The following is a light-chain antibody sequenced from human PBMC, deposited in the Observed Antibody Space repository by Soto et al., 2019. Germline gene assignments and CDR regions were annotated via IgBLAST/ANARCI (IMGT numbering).Light chain of an antibody. CDR1: SSDVGGYNY. CDR2: DVS. CDR3: SSYTGSGTVI. J-gene: IGLJ2*01. Sequence: QSALTQPASVSGSPGQSVTISCTGTSSDVGGYNYVSWYQQHPGKAPKLMIYDVSNRPSGVSNRFSGSKSGNTASLTISGLQAEDEAAYYCSSYTGSGTVIFGGGTKLTVL. V-gene: IGLV2-14*01.